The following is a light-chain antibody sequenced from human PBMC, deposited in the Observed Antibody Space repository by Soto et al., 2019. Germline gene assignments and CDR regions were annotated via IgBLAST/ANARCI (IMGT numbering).Light chain of an antibody. V-gene: IGKV3-15*01. CDR3: QQYNNWPQT. CDR2: GAS. J-gene: IGKJ1*01. Sequence: EIVLTQSPSTPSLSPGERATLSCRASQSVSRNLAWYQQKPGQAPRLFIYGASTRATGIPARFSGSGSGTEFTLTISSLQYEDFAVYYCQQYNNWPQTFGQGTKVDIK. CDR1: QSVSRN.